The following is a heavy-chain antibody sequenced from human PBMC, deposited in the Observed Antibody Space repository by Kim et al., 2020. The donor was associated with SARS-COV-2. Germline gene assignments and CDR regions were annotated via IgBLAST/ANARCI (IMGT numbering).Heavy chain of an antibody. CDR3: ARALGSSGWYYYHGMDV. V-gene: IGHV4-34*01. CDR1: GGSFSGYY. CDR2: INHSGST. D-gene: IGHD6-19*01. Sequence: SETLSLTCAVYGGSFSGYYWSWIRQPPGKGLEWIGEINHSGSTNYNPSLKSRVTISVDTSKNQFSLKLSSVTAADTAVYYCARALGSSGWYYYHGMDVWGQGTTVTVSS. J-gene: IGHJ6*02.